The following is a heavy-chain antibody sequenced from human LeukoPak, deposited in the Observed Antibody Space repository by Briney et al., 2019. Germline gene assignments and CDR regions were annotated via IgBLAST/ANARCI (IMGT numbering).Heavy chain of an antibody. CDR3: AIGNDFWGGYYNFDY. D-gene: IGHD3-3*01. V-gene: IGHV1-69*05. J-gene: IGHJ4*02. Sequence: ASVKVSCKASGGTFSSYAISWVRQAPGQGLEWMGRIIPIFGTANYAQKFQGRVTITTDESTSTAYMELSSLRSEDTAVYYCAIGNDFWGGYYNFDYWGQGTLVTVSS. CDR2: IIPIFGTA. CDR1: GGTFSSYA.